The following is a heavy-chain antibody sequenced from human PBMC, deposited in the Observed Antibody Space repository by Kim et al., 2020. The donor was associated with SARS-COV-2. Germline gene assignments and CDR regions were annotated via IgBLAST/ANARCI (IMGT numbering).Heavy chain of an antibody. CDR3: ARERLGYFQH. CDR1: GGSISSSSYY. V-gene: IGHV4-39*01. CDR2: IYYSGST. J-gene: IGHJ1*01. D-gene: IGHD1-1*01. Sequence: SETLSLTCTVSGGSISSSSYYWGWIRQPPGKGLEWIGSIYYSGSTYYNPSLKSRVTISVDTSKNQFSLKLSSVTAADTAVYYCARERLGYFQHWGQGTLVTVSS.